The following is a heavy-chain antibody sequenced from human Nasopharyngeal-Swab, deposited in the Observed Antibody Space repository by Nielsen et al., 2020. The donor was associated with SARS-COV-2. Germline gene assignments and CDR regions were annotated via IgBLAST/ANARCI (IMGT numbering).Heavy chain of an antibody. V-gene: IGHV1-24*01. D-gene: IGHD6-19*01. CDR3: ATGATVAGTPISYYYYYGMDV. CDR1: GYTLTELS. Sequence: ASVKVSCKVSGYTLTELSMHWVRQAPGKGLEWMGGFDPEDGETTYAQKFQGRVTMTEDTSTDTAYMELRSLRSEDTAVYYCATGATVAGTPISYYYYYGMDVWGQGTTVTVSS. J-gene: IGHJ6*02. CDR2: FDPEDGET.